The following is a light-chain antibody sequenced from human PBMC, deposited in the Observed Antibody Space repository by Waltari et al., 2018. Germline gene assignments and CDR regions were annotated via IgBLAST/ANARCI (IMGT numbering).Light chain of an antibody. J-gene: IGLJ2*01. Sequence: SYELTRPPSVSVPPGQTARITCPGDALRLQYVFWYQNKQGQPPGLLIFKDTERPSGLPELFSGASSGTTGILTSCRAQADDTAYYYCQTTDDSAHYVVFGGENKQT. CDR3: QTTDDSAHYVV. CDR1: ALRLQY. CDR2: KDT. V-gene: IGLV3-25*03.